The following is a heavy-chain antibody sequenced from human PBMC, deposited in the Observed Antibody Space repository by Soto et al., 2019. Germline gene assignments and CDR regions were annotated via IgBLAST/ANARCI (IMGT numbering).Heavy chain of an antibody. J-gene: IGHJ4*02. Sequence: SGTLPITGSVPSGCRSSGCYYWIGIRQHPGKALEWNGYIYSSGRTNYNPSLKSRVTMTVDTAKNQFSLKLGSVPAADTAVYYCASGGLAYCSGCSCYDLFDYWGQGTRGTVSS. CDR2: IYSSGRT. D-gene: IGHD2-15*01. V-gene: IGHV4-61*01. CDR1: SGCRSSGCYY. CDR3: ASGGLAYCSGCSCYDLFDY.